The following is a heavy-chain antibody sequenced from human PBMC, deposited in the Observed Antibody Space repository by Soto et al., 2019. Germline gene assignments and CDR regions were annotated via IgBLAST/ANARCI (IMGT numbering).Heavy chain of an antibody. V-gene: IGHV4-4*01. CDR1: GVSISSGNW. CDR3: ARLVYDTRLNYMYFDF. Sequence: LSLTCAVSGVSISSGNWWTWVRQSPQRGLEYIGEIFHDGTANYYPSFERRVAISVDTSKNQFSLKLTSVAAADTAIYFCARLVYDTRLNYMYFDFWGQGTLVTVSS. J-gene: IGHJ4*02. D-gene: IGHD3-10*01. CDR2: IFHDGTA.